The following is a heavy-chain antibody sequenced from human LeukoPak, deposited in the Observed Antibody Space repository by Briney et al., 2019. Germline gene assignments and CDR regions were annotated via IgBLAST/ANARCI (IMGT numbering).Heavy chain of an antibody. CDR1: GFTFSSYA. CDR2: ISGSGGST. V-gene: IGHV3-23*01. Sequence: GGSLRLSCAASGFTFSSYAMSWVRQAPGKGLEWVSAISGSGGSTYYADSVKGRFTISRDNSKNTLYLQMNSLRAEDTAVYYCAKVWLVRGVIITPLYYFDYWGQGTLVTVSS. J-gene: IGHJ4*02. CDR3: AKVWLVRGVIITPLYYFDY. D-gene: IGHD3-10*01.